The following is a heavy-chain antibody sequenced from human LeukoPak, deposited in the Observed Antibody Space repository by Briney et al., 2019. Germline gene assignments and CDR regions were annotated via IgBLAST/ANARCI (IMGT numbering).Heavy chain of an antibody. CDR1: RFTFNSYA. J-gene: IGHJ4*02. D-gene: IGHD5-12*01. CDR2: IGGSNGIT. V-gene: IGHV3-23*01. Sequence: PGGSLRLSCAASRFTFNSYAMSWVRQAPGKGLEWVSVIGGSNGITFYVGSVKGRFTISRDNSKDTLYLQMNSLRAEDTVVYYCARNENSGWGYFDYWGQGTLVTVSS. CDR3: ARNENSGWGYFDY.